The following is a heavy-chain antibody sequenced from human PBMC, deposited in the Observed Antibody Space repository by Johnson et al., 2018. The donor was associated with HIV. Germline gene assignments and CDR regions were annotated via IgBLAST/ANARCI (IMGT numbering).Heavy chain of an antibody. Sequence: VQLVESGGGLVKPGGSLRLSCAASGFTFSSYDMHWVRQTTGKGLEWVSTIGTAGDTYYPGSVKGRFTISRENAKNSLYLQMNSLRAEDTAVYHCAKEGYSASFDIWGQGTMVTVSS. CDR1: GFTFSSYD. J-gene: IGHJ3*02. CDR2: IGTAGDT. CDR3: AKEGYSASFDI. V-gene: IGHV3-13*01. D-gene: IGHD2-21*01.